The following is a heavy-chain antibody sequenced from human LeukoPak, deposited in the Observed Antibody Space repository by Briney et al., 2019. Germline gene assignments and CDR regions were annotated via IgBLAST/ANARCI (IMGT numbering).Heavy chain of an antibody. Sequence: ASVKVSCKASGGTFSSHAISWVRQAPGQGLEWMGGIIPIFGTANYAQKFQGRVTITADESTSTAYMEQSSLRSEDTAVYYCASLRLSWPKLRYFDWPTPRYYYGMDVWGQGTTVTVSS. CDR1: GGTFSSHA. D-gene: IGHD3-9*01. V-gene: IGHV1-69*13. J-gene: IGHJ6*02. CDR2: IIPIFGTA. CDR3: ASLRLSWPKLRYFDWPTPRYYYGMDV.